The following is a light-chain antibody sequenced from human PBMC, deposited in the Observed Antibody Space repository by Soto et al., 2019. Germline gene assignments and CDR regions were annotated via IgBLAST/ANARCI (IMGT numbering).Light chain of an antibody. V-gene: IGKV3-20*01. CDR2: GAS. CDR1: QSISSSY. Sequence: EIVLTQSPGTLSLSPGERATLSCRASQSISSSYLAWYQHKPGQTPRLLIYGASSRATGIPDRFSGSGSGTDFTLTISRLDPEDFAVYYCQHYGSTRRTFGQGTKVEIK. CDR3: QHYGSTRRT. J-gene: IGKJ1*01.